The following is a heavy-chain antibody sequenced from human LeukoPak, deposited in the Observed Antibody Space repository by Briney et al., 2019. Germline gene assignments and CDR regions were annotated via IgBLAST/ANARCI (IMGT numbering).Heavy chain of an antibody. D-gene: IGHD2-21*02. CDR2: INPNSGGT. J-gene: IGHJ5*02. CDR3: ARDVRGDYGSGWFDP. Sequence: GASVKVSCKASGYTFTGYYMHWVRQAPGQGLEWMGRINPNSGGTNYAQKFQGRVTMTRDTSISTAYMELSRLRSDDTAVYYCARDVRGDYGSGWFDPWGQGTLVSVSS. CDR1: GYTFTGYY. V-gene: IGHV1-2*06.